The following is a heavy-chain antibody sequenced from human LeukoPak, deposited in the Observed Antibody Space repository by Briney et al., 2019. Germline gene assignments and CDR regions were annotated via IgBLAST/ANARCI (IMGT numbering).Heavy chain of an antibody. Sequence: GGSLRLSCAASGFTFSSYSMNWVRQAPGKGLEWVSSISSSSSYIYYADSVKGRFTISRDNAKNSLYLQMNSLRAEDTAVYYCARATSTYCSGGNCPIDYWGQGTLVTVSS. CDR1: GFTFSSYS. J-gene: IGHJ4*02. CDR2: ISSSSSYI. V-gene: IGHV3-21*01. D-gene: IGHD2-15*01. CDR3: ARATSTYCSGGNCPIDY.